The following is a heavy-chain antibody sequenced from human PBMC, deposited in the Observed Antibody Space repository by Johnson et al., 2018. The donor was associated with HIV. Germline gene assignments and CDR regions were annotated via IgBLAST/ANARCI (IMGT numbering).Heavy chain of an antibody. V-gene: IGHV3-11*04. CDR1: GFTFSNAC. Sequence: QVQLVESGGGFVKPGGSLTLSCAASGFTFSNACMSWVRQAPGKGLEWVSYISSSGGTTHNADSVKGRFTISRNNAKNSLYLQMNSLRAEDTAVYFCATVWRNEGRHAFDIWGQGTMVTVSS. CDR2: ISSSGGTT. J-gene: IGHJ3*02. D-gene: IGHD1-1*01. CDR3: ATVWRNEGRHAFDI.